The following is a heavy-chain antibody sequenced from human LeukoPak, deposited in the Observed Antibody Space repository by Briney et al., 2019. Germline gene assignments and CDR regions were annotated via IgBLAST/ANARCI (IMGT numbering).Heavy chain of an antibody. V-gene: IGHV3-23*01. CDR2: ISGGGGNT. CDR1: GFTFSNYA. CDR3: ASEGRNYYDSRFDY. J-gene: IGHJ4*01. Sequence: LPGGSPRLSCAASGFTFSNYAMIWVRQAPGKGLEWVSAISGGGGNTYYADSVKGRFTISRDNSKNTLYLQMNSLRAEDTAVYYCASEGRNYYDSRFDYWGHGTLVIVSS. D-gene: IGHD3-22*01.